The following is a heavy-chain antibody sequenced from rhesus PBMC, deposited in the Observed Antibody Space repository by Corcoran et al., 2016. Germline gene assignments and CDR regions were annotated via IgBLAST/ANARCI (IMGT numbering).Heavy chain of an antibody. CDR1: GGSISGGFG. CDR2: IYKRRGNT. D-gene: IGHD6-31*01. Sequence: QVQLQESGPGLLKPSETLSLTCAVSGGSISGGFGWGLIRQPPGKGLEWIGDIYKRRGNTKSNPTLNSRATSSTDTSRTQLYVKLSSVTAADTAGYYCAREGYNSGWHVDYGGQGVLVTVSS. V-gene: IGHV4S7*01. J-gene: IGHJ4*01. CDR3: AREGYNSGWHVDY.